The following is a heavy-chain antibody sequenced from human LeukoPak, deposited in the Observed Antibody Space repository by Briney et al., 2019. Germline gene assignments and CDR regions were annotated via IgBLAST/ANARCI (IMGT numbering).Heavy chain of an antibody. CDR3: ARENIPLFGGEGDY. Sequence: PGGSLRLSCAVSGFTFSSYSMNWVRQAPGKGLEWVSYISGSSSTIDYADSVKGRFTISRDNAKNSLYLQMNRLRAEDTAVYFCARENIPLFGGEGDYWGQGTLVTVSS. J-gene: IGHJ4*02. CDR2: ISGSSSTI. V-gene: IGHV3-48*01. D-gene: IGHD3-3*01. CDR1: GFTFSSYS.